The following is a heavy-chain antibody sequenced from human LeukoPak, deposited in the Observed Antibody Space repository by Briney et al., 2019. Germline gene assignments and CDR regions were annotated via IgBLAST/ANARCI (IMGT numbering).Heavy chain of an antibody. J-gene: IGHJ4*02. CDR1: GGSISSSSYY. V-gene: IGHV4-39*01. CDR2: SYYSGST. Sequence: SETLSLTCTVSGGSISSSSYYWGWIRQPPGKGLEWIGSSYYSGSTYYNPPLKSRVTISVDTSKNQFSLKLSSATAADTAVYYCARHQDYGSGGVDYWGQGTLVTVSS. CDR3: ARHQDYGSGGVDY. D-gene: IGHD3-10*01.